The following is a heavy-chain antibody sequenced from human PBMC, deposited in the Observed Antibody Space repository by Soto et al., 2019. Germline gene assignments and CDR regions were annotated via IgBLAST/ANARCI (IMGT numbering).Heavy chain of an antibody. CDR2: IYYSGST. Sequence: SETLSLTCTVSGGSVSSDIYYWTWIRQPPGKGLEWIGYIYYSGSTNYNPSLKSRVAISMDTSKNQFSLRLSSVTTADTAVYYCVRRLAAKPKYYFDFWGQGILVT. J-gene: IGHJ4*02. CDR1: GGSVSSDIYY. CDR3: VRRLAAKPKYYFDF. D-gene: IGHD2-2*02. V-gene: IGHV4-61*01.